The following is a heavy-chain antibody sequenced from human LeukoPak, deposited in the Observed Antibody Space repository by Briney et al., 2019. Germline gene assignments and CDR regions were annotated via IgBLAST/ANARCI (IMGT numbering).Heavy chain of an antibody. CDR2: IYPGDSDT. CDR3: ARLSPGDGDSLPCFDY. Sequence: GESLKISCKASGYTFTNYWIGWVRQMPGKGLECMGIIYPGDSDTRYSPSFQGQVTISADKSISTAYLQWSSLKASDTAMCYCARLSPGDGDSLPCFDYWGQGTLVTVSS. CDR1: GYTFTNYW. V-gene: IGHV5-51*01. J-gene: IGHJ4*02. D-gene: IGHD4-17*01.